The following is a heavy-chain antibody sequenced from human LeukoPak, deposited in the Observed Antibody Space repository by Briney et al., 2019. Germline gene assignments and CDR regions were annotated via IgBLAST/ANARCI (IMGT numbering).Heavy chain of an antibody. CDR1: GLAFSNCW. CDR2: INQDGSGK. Sequence: GGSLRLSCAASGLAFSNCWMSWVRQAPGKGLEWVANINQDGSGKYYVDSVKGRFTIPRDNAKNSVYPQMNSLRVEETAVYYCASRYCSTPTFPYLGVFDYWGQGALVTVSS. J-gene: IGHJ4*02. V-gene: IGHV3-7*01. D-gene: IGHD2-2*01. CDR3: ASRYCSTPTFPYLGVFDY.